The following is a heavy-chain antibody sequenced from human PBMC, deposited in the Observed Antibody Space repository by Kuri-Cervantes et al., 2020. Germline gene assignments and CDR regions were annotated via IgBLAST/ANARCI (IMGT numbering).Heavy chain of an antibody. CDR3: AKHPYCSSTSCYVDY. CDR2: IRGSGSGT. D-gene: IGHD2-2*01. Sequence: GESLKISCAASGFTFSGYAMSWVRQAPGKGLEWVSTIRGSGSGTYYAESVKGRFTVSRDNSKNTLQLQMNSLRAEDTAVYYCAKHPYCSSTSCYVDYWGQGTLVTVSS. J-gene: IGHJ4*02. CDR1: GFTFSGYA. V-gene: IGHV3-23*01.